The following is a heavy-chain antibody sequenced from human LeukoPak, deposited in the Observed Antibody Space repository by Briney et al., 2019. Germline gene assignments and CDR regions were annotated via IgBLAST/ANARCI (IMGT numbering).Heavy chain of an antibody. CDR2: INAGGNTT. CDR3: AKEGEICFGRRCYSHYHYAMDA. CDR1: GFTFTSFA. V-gene: IGHV3-23*01. Sequence: PGVSLRLSCSVSGFTFTSFAMSWVRHAPGRGLEWVAIINAGGNTTYYADSVKGRFIISRDNSKNTMSVQMNRLRAEDTAVYYCAKEGEICFGRRCYSHYHYAMDAWGQGTTVTVSS. J-gene: IGHJ6*02. D-gene: IGHD2-21*01.